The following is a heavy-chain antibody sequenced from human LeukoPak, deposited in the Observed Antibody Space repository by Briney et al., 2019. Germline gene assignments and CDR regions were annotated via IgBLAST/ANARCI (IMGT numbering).Heavy chain of an antibody. CDR3: AKTPYDYVWGSYRPIDY. Sequence: PGRSLRLSCAASGFTFSSYGMHWVRQAPGKGLEWVAVISYDGSNKYYADSVKGRFTISRDNSKNTLYLQMNSLRAEDTAVYYCAKTPYDYVWGSYRPIDYWGQRTLVTVSS. V-gene: IGHV3-30*18. CDR2: ISYDGSNK. CDR1: GFTFSSYG. D-gene: IGHD3-16*02. J-gene: IGHJ4*02.